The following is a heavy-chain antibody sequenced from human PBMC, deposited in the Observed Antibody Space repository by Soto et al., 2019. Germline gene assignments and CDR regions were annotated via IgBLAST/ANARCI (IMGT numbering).Heavy chain of an antibody. CDR2: INPNSGGT. D-gene: IGHD2-15*01. Sequence: ASVKVSCKASGYTFTGYYMHCVRQAPGQGLEWMGWINPNSGGTNYAQKFQGWVTMTRDTSISTAYMELSRLRSDDTAVYYCARAVPPRYCSGGSCYWSAFDIWGQGTMVTLSS. CDR1: GYTFTGYY. V-gene: IGHV1-2*04. J-gene: IGHJ3*02. CDR3: ARAVPPRYCSGGSCYWSAFDI.